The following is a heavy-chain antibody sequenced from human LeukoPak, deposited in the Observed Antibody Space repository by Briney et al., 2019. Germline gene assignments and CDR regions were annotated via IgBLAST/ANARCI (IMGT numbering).Heavy chain of an antibody. V-gene: IGHV3-23*01. CDR1: GFTFSNYW. CDR3: ALTYYYDRSRTFDY. D-gene: IGHD3-22*01. Sequence: GGSLRLSCAASGFTFSNYWMSWVRQAPGKGLEWVSAISGSGGSTYYADSVKGRFTISRDNSKNTLYLQMNSLRAEDTAVYYCALTYYYDRSRTFDYWGQGTLVTVSS. CDR2: ISGSGGST. J-gene: IGHJ4*02.